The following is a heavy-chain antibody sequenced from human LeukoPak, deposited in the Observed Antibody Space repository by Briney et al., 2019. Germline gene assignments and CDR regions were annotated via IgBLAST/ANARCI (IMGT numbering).Heavy chain of an antibody. V-gene: IGHV1-2*02. J-gene: IGHJ4*02. D-gene: IGHD4-11*01. CDR2: INPNSGGT. CDR3: ARLSEHSKRTLVY. CDR1: GYTFTGYY. Sequence: ASVKVSCKASGYTFTGYYMHWVRQAPGQGLEWMGWINPNSGGTNYAQEFQGRVTMTRDTSISTAYMELSRLRSDDTAVYYCARLSEHSKRTLVYWGQGTLVTVSS.